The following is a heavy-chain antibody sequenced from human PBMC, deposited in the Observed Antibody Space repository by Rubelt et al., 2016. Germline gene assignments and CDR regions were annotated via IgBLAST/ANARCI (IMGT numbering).Heavy chain of an antibody. D-gene: IGHD4-23*01. V-gene: IGHV3-48*04. J-gene: IGHJ4*02. CDR1: S. CDR2: ITSSSSRI. Sequence: SMNWVRQAPGKGLEWVAYITSSSSRIYYTDSVKGRATISRDNAKNSLYLQMNNLRAEDTAVYYCATDYGGNSVRFDYWGQGTLVTVSS. CDR3: ATDYGGNSVRFDY.